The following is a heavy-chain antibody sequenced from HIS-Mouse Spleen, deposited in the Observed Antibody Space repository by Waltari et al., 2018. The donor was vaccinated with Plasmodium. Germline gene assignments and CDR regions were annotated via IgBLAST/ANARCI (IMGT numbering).Heavy chain of an antibody. CDR1: GGSISSSSYY. Sequence: QLQLQESGPGLVKPSETLSLTCTVSGGSISSSSYYWGWIRQPPGKGWVWIGSIYYSVRTYYNPALKGRGTISVDTSKNQFSLKLSSVTAADTAVYYWARRGGSYYYFDYWGQGTLVTVSS. CDR3: ARRGGSYYYFDY. D-gene: IGHD1-26*01. V-gene: IGHV4-39*01. J-gene: IGHJ4*02. CDR2: IYYSVRT.